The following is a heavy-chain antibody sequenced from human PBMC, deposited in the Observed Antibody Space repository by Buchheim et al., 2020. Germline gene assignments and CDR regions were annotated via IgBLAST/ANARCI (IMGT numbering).Heavy chain of an antibody. CDR3: ARQGQQLVGGGYFQH. V-gene: IGHV4-39*01. J-gene: IGHJ1*01. CDR2: IYYSGST. D-gene: IGHD6-13*01. CDR1: GGSISSSSYY. Sequence: QLQLQESGPGLVKPSETLSLTCTVSGGSISSSSYYWGWIRQPPGKGLEWIGSIYYSGSTYYNPSLKSRVTISVDTSKNQFSLKLSSVTAADTAVYYCARQGQQLVGGGYFQHWGQGTL.